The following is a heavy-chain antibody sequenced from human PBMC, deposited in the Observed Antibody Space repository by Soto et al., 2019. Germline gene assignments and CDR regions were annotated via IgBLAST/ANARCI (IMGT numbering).Heavy chain of an antibody. CDR2: INPSGGRT. Sequence: SVKVSCKESGYTFTSHYMHWVRHAPGQGLEWMGIINPSGGRTSYAQKFQGRVTMTRDLSTSTVYMELSSLKSEDTAVYYCARSLWFGELYAFDIWGQGTMVTVSS. V-gene: IGHV1-46*01. CDR1: GYTFTSHY. J-gene: IGHJ3*02. D-gene: IGHD3-10*01. CDR3: ARSLWFGELYAFDI.